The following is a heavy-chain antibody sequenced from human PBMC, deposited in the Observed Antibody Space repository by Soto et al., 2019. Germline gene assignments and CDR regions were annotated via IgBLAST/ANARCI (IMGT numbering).Heavy chain of an antibody. CDR1: GGSIRSGGYY. D-gene: IGHD5-18*01. J-gene: IGHJ6*02. CDR2: IYYSGST. V-gene: IGHV4-31*03. Sequence: PTETLSLTCTVSGGSIRSGGYYWSWVRQCPRRGLEWIGNIYYSGSTYYNPSLKSRLTISVDTSKNQFSLNLSSVTAADTAVYYCARDRLMATAGTARHYFGLDVWGQGTTVTVSS. CDR3: ARDRLMATAGTARHYFGLDV.